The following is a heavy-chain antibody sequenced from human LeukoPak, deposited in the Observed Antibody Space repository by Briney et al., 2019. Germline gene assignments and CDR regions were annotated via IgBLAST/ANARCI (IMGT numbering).Heavy chain of an antibody. V-gene: IGHV3-43D*03. D-gene: IGHD3-22*01. Sequence: GGSLRLSCAASGFTFDDYAMHWVRQAPGKGLEWVSLISWDGGSTYYADSVKGRFTISRDNSKNSLYLQMNSLRTEDTALYYCAKGDDYYDSSGYYMDYWGQGTLVTVSS. CDR3: AKGDDYYDSSGYYMDY. J-gene: IGHJ4*02. CDR1: GFTFDDYA. CDR2: ISWDGGST.